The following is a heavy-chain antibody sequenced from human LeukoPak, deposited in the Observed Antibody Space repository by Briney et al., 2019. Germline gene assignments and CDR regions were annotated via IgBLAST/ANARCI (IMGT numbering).Heavy chain of an antibody. CDR3: AKDRGGATPRFDY. J-gene: IGHJ4*02. CDR1: GFTFVSYA. V-gene: IGHV3-23*01. D-gene: IGHD1-26*01. CDR2: ISGSDYTT. Sequence: PGGSLRLSCAASGFTFVSYAMTWVRQAPGEGLEWVSSISGSDYTTYYADSVKGRFTIYRDNSRDTLYLQMDSLRAEDTALYYCAKDRGGATPRFDYWGQGTLVTVSS.